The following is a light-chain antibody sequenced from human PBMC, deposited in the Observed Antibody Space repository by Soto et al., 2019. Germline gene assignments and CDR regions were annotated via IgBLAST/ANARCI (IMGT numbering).Light chain of an antibody. J-gene: IGKJ5*01. CDR3: QQYNSYSIT. CDR1: QSVSYY. V-gene: IGKV1-5*03. CDR2: KAS. Sequence: DIQMTQSPSTLSASVGDRVTITCRASQSVSYYLAWYQQKPGKAPNLLIYKASNLESGVPSRFSGSGSGAEFTLTISSLQPDDFATYYCQQYNSYSITFGQGTRLEMK.